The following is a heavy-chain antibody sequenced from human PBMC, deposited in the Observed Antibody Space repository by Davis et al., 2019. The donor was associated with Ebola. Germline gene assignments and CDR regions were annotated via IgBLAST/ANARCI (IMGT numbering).Heavy chain of an antibody. Sequence: GGSLRLSCAASGFTFSKYDMTWVRQAPGKGLEWVGRIKSKTDGGTTDYAAPVKGRFAMSRDDSKNTLYLQMNSLKIDDTAVYYCTTLSTVTTMYFDLWGRGTLVTVSS. CDR1: GFTFSKYD. V-gene: IGHV3-15*01. CDR2: IKSKTDGGTT. J-gene: IGHJ2*01. D-gene: IGHD4-17*01. CDR3: TTLSTVTTMYFDL.